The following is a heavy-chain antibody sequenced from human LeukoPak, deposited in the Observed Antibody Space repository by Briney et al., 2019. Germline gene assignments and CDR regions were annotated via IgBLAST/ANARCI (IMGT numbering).Heavy chain of an antibody. CDR3: ARVYSGSYNFDY. CDR2: ISGSGGST. D-gene: IGHD1-26*01. CDR1: GFTFSSYA. V-gene: IGHV3-23*01. J-gene: IGHJ4*02. Sequence: GGSLRLSCAASGFTFSSYAMSWVRQAPGKGLEWVSAISGSGGSTYYADSVKGRVTISRDNSKNTLYLQMNSLRAEDTAVYYCARVYSGSYNFDYWGQGTLVTVSS.